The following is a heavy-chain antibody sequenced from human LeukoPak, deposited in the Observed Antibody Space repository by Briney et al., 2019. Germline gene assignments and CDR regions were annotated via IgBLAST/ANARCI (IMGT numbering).Heavy chain of an antibody. J-gene: IGHJ4*02. D-gene: IGHD3-10*01. CDR2: TYYSVST. Sequence: SETLSLTCTVSGGSISSSSYYWGWIRQPPGKGLEWIADTYYSVSTYYNPSLKSRVTISADTSKNQFSLKLSSVTAADTAVYYCARRVEVRGVINERLYYFDYWGQGTLVTVST. CDR1: GGSISSSSYY. V-gene: IGHV4-39*01. CDR3: ARRVEVRGVINERLYYFDY.